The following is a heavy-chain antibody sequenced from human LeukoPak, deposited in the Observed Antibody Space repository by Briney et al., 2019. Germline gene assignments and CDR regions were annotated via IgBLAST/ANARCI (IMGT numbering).Heavy chain of an antibody. CDR3: AREMRAHSSGSHFDY. V-gene: IGHV3-53*01. D-gene: IGHD6-19*01. CDR2: IYTGGST. J-gene: IGHJ4*02. Sequence: GGSLRLSCAASGFTVSSNYMSWVRQAPGKGLEWVSVIYTGGSTYYADSVKGRFTISRDNSKNTLYLQMNSLRAEDTAVYYCAREMRAHSSGSHFDYWGQGTLVTVSS. CDR1: GFTVSSNY.